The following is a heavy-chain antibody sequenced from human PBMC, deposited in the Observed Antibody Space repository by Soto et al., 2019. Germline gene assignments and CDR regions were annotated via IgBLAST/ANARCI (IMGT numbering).Heavy chain of an antibody. D-gene: IGHD6-13*01. V-gene: IGHV3-30*18. CDR2: ISYDGSNK. J-gene: IGHJ4*02. Sequence: GGSLRLSCAASGFTFSSYGMHWVRQAPGKGLEWVAVISYDGSNKYYADSVKGRFTISRDNSKNTLYLQMNSLRAEDTAVYYCAKDSPLYSSSWDDIDYWGQGTLVTVSS. CDR3: AKDSPLYSSSWDDIDY. CDR1: GFTFSSYG.